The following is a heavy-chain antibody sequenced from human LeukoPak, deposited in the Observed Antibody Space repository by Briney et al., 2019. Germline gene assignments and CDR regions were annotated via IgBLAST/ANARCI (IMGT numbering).Heavy chain of an antibody. CDR1: GYTFTGYY. D-gene: IGHD4-11*01. J-gene: IGHJ4*02. CDR3: ARDSLGYSNYDY. Sequence: GASVKVSCKASGYTFTGYYMHWVRQAPGQGLEWMGRINPNSGGTNYAQKFQGRVTMTRDTSISTAYMELSRLRSDDTAVYYCARDSLGYSNYDYWGQGTLVTVSS. V-gene: IGHV1-2*06. CDR2: INPNSGGT.